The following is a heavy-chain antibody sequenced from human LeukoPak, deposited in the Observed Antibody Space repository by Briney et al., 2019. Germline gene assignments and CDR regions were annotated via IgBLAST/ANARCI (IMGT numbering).Heavy chain of an antibody. J-gene: IGHJ4*02. CDR1: GFTFSSYG. V-gene: IGHV3-33*01. CDR2: IWYDGSNK. CDR3: ARVGGYSGYDPDYFDY. Sequence: GGSLRLSCAASGFTFSSYGMHWVRQAPGKGLEWVAVIWYDGSNKYYADSVKGRFTISRDNSKNTLYLQMNSLRAEDTAVYYCARVGGYSGYDPDYFDYWGQGTLVTVSS. D-gene: IGHD5-12*01.